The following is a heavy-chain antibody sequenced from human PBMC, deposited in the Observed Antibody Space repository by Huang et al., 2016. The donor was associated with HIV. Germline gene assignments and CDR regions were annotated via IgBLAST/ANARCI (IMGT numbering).Heavy chain of an antibody. Sequence: QVQLVQSGAEVKKPGASVKVSCKASGYAFTSYYMHWVRQAPGQGLEWMGIITPVDGSTSYAQKCQGRVTTTRDTSTNTGFMGLSSLRSEDMAVDYCARDRDFYDSSGYWGFNYFDYWGQGTLVTVSS. J-gene: IGHJ4*02. CDR3: ARDRDFYDSSGYWGFNYFDY. V-gene: IGHV1-46*01. CDR1: GYAFTSYY. CDR2: ITPVDGST. D-gene: IGHD3-22*01.